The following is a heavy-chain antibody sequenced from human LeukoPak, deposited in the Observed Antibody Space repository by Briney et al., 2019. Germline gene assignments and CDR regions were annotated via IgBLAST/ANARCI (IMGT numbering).Heavy chain of an antibody. Sequence: PWETLSLTCAVYGGSFSGYYWSWIRQPPGKGLEWIGEINHSGSTNYKPSLKSRVTISVDTYKNQFSLKLSSVTAADTAVYYCARRHYVWGSYRSHWFDPWGQGTLVTVSS. D-gene: IGHD3-16*02. J-gene: IGHJ5*02. CDR2: INHSGST. V-gene: IGHV4-34*01. CDR1: GGSFSGYY. CDR3: ARRHYVWGSYRSHWFDP.